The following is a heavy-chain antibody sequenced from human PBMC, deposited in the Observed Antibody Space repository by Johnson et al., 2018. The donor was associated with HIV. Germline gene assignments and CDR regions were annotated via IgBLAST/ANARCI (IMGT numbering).Heavy chain of an antibody. CDR1: GFTFDDYA. D-gene: IGHD5-24*01. J-gene: IGHJ3*02. CDR3: AISWGRWLQWDDAFDI. V-gene: IGHV3-9*01. Sequence: VQLVESGGGLVQPGRSLRLSCAASGFTFDDYAMHWVRQAPGKGLEWVSGISWNSGSIGYADSVKGRFTISSDNAKNSLYLQMNSLTTEDTAVYCCAISWGRWLQWDDAFDIWGQGTMVTVSS. CDR2: ISWNSGSI.